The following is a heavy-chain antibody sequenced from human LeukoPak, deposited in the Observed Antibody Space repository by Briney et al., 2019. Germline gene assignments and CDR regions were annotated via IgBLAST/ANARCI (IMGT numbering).Heavy chain of an antibody. CDR1: GGSFSSYH. D-gene: IGHD7-27*01. V-gene: IGHV4-59*01. J-gene: IGHJ4*02. Sequence: SETLSLTCTVSGGSFSSYHWSWIRQPPGKGLEWIGNIHHSGSTYYNPSLKSRVTISVDTSKNQFSLKLSSVTAADTAVYYCARGGATGGIDYWGQGTLVTVSS. CDR2: IHHSGST. CDR3: ARGGATGGIDY.